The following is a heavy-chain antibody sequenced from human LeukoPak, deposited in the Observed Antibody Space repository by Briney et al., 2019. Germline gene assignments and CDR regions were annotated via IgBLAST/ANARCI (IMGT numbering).Heavy chain of an antibody. V-gene: IGHV3-23*01. J-gene: IGHJ4*02. CDR2: ISGSGGST. CDR3: AKDPLLVRGFDY. Sequence: GGSPRLSCAASGFTFSSYAMSLVRQAPGKGLEWVSAISGSGGSTYYADSVKGRFTISRDNSKNTLYLQMNSLRAEDTAVYYCAKDPLLVRGFDYWGQGTLVTVSS. D-gene: IGHD3-10*01. CDR1: GFTFSSYA.